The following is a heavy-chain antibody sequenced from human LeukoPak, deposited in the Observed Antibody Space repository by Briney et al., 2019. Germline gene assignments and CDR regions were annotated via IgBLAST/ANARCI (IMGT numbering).Heavy chain of an antibody. Sequence: GGSLRLSCAASGFTFSSYGMHWVRQAPGKGLEWVSAISGSGGSTYYADSVKGRFTISRDNSKNTLYLQMNSLRAEDTAVYYCAKDKAGRFGELADYWGQGTLVTVSS. V-gene: IGHV3-23*01. J-gene: IGHJ4*02. CDR3: AKDKAGRFGELADY. D-gene: IGHD3-10*01. CDR1: GFTFSSYG. CDR2: ISGSGGST.